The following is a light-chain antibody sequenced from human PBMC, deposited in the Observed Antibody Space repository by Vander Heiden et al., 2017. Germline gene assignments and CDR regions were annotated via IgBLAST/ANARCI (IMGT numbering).Light chain of an antibody. Sequence: DIQMTQSPSSLSASVGDRVTITCRASQSISSYLNWYQQKPGKAPKLLIYAASSLQSGVPSRFSGSGSATDFTLTISSLQPEDFAAYYCQQSYSTPWTFGQGTKVEFK. CDR1: QSISSY. CDR3: QQSYSTPWT. J-gene: IGKJ1*01. V-gene: IGKV1-39*01. CDR2: AAS.